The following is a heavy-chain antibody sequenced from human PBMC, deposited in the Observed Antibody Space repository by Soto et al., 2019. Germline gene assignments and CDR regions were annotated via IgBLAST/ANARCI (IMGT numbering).Heavy chain of an antibody. V-gene: IGHV1-69*13. CDR1: GGTFSSYA. CDR3: ATGPLGETWLPSASVDY. J-gene: IGHJ4*02. Sequence: SVKVSCKASGGTFSSYAISWVRQAPGQGLEWMGGIIPIFGTANYAQKFQGRVTITADESTSTAYMELSSLRSEDTAVYYCATGPLGETWLPSASVDYWGQGTLVTVSS. D-gene: IGHD6-19*01. CDR2: IIPIFGTA.